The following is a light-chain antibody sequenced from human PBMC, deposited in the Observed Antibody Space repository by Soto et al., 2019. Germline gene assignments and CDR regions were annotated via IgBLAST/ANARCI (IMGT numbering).Light chain of an antibody. CDR2: AAS. V-gene: IGKV1-39*01. CDR3: QQSYSTPYT. J-gene: IGKJ2*01. Sequence: DIQMTQSPSSLSASVGDRVTITCRASQSISSYLNWYQQKPGKAPKLLIYAASSLQSGVPSRFSGSGSGTDFTLTISSLQTADFATYYCQQSYSTPYTFGQGTKVHIK. CDR1: QSISSY.